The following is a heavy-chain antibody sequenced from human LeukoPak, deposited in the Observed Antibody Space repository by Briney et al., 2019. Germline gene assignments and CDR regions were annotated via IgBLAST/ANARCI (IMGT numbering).Heavy chain of an antibody. D-gene: IGHD2-15*01. CDR3: ARQVVAAKGKYFDY. J-gene: IGHJ4*02. CDR1: GYIFTNYR. CDR2: IYPGYSDP. V-gene: IGHV5-51*01. Sequence: GEALKISCKGSGYIFTNYRLERGRQMPGKGMEWMGIIYPGYSDPRQSLSLQGQHTISADKSDSTAYLPGISVKSWDTALYYCARQVVAAKGKYFDYWGQGTLVTVSS.